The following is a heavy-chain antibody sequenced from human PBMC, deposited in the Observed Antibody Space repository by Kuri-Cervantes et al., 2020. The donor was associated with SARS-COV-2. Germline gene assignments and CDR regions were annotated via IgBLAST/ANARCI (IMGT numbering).Heavy chain of an antibody. J-gene: IGHJ4*02. CDR2: ISGSVSST. V-gene: IGHV3-23*01. CDR1: GFTFSSYS. CDR3: ARKGGVYRSSCPDY. Sequence: GESLRLSCAASGFTFSSYSMSWGRHAAGKGLEWVSAISGSVSSTSYTDSVKGRFTISRDNSTNTLYLQMTSLRGEDTAVYYCARKGGVYRSSCPDYWGQGTLVTVSS. D-gene: IGHD6-13*01.